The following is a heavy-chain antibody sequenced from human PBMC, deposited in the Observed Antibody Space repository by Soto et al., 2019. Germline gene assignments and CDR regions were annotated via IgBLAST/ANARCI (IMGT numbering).Heavy chain of an antibody. CDR2: INAGNGNT. J-gene: IGHJ4*02. V-gene: IGHV1-3*01. CDR3: ARDRNRYSSGWYLGY. CDR1: GYTFTSYA. Sequence: QVQLVQSGAEVKKPGASVKVSCKASGYTFTSYAMHWVRQAPGQRLEWMGWINAGNGNTKYSQKFQGRVTITRDTSASTAYMELSSLRSEDTAVYYCARDRNRYSSGWYLGYWGQGTLVTVSS. D-gene: IGHD6-19*01.